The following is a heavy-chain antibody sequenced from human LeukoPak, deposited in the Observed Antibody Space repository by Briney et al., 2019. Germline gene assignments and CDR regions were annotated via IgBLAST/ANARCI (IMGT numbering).Heavy chain of an antibody. V-gene: IGHV1-8*01. CDR3: ARAKPLRGAGTEKWFDP. D-gene: IGHD6-13*01. Sequence: ASVTVSCTASGYTFTSYDINWVRQATGQGLEWMGWMNPNSGNTGYAQKFQGRVTMTRNTSISTAYMELSSLRSEDTAVYYCARAKPLRGAGTEKWFDPWGQGTLVTVSS. CDR1: GYTFTSYD. CDR2: MNPNSGNT. J-gene: IGHJ5*02.